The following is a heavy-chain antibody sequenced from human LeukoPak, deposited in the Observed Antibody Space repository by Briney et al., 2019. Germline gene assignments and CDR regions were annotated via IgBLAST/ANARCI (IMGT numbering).Heavy chain of an antibody. CDR3: ARDTLYCSGGSCYSYFDY. D-gene: IGHD2-15*01. Sequence: GGSLRLSCAASGFTFSSYWMSWVRQAPGKGLERVANIKQDGSEKYYVDSVKGRFTISRDNAKNSLYLQMNSLRAEDTAVYYCARDTLYCSGGSCYSYFDYWGQGTLVTVSS. V-gene: IGHV3-7*01. CDR1: GFTFSSYW. J-gene: IGHJ4*02. CDR2: IKQDGSEK.